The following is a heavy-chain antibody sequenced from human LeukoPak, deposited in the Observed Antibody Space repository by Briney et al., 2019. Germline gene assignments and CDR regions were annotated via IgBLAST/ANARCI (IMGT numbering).Heavy chain of an antibody. J-gene: IGHJ4*02. CDR1: GFIVSDNC. CDR3: ARGGVVVPAALSY. CDR2: IYSLGDT. D-gene: IGHD2-2*01. V-gene: IGHV3-53*01. Sequence: PGGSLRLSCTASGFIVSDNCMSWVRQAPGKGLEWVSLIYSLGDTYYADSVKGRFTISRDNSKNTLYLQMNSLRAEDTAVYYCARGGVVVPAALSYWGQGTLVTVSS.